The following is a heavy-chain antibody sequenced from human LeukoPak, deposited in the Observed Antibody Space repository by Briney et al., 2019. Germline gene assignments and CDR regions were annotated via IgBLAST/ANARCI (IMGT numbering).Heavy chain of an antibody. CDR1: GYTFTGYY. Sequence: ASVKVSCKASGYTFTGYYMHWVRQAPGQGLEWMGWMNPNSGNTGYAQKFQGRVTITRNTSISTAYMELSSLRSEDTAVYYCARVIITIFGVVDAFDIWGQGTMVTVSS. V-gene: IGHV1-8*03. CDR3: ARVIITIFGVVDAFDI. J-gene: IGHJ3*02. D-gene: IGHD3-3*01. CDR2: MNPNSGNT.